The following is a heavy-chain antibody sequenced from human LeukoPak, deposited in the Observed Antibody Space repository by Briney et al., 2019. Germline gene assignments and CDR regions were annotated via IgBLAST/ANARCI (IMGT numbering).Heavy chain of an antibody. V-gene: IGHV3-53*01. Sequence: GGSPRLSCAASGFTVSSYYMSWVRQAPRKGLEWVSVIYGGGSTYYADSVKGRFTISRDNSKNTLFLQMNSLRAEDTAVYYCAREVLITPMGAFDIWGQGTMVTVSS. J-gene: IGHJ3*02. CDR1: GFTVSSYY. CDR3: AREVLITPMGAFDI. D-gene: IGHD3-22*01. CDR2: IYGGGST.